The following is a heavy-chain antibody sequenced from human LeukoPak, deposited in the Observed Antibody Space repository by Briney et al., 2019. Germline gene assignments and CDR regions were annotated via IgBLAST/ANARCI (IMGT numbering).Heavy chain of an antibody. J-gene: IGHJ5*02. Sequence: GVSVKVSCKASGYTFTGYYMHWVRQAPGQGREWMGWINPNSGGTNYAQKFQGRVTMTRATSISTAYMELSSLRSDDTAVYYCARDFSGQITYWFDPWGQGTLVTVSS. V-gene: IGHV1-2*02. CDR1: GYTFTGYY. D-gene: IGHD3-16*01. CDR3: ARDFSGQITYWFDP. CDR2: INPNSGGT.